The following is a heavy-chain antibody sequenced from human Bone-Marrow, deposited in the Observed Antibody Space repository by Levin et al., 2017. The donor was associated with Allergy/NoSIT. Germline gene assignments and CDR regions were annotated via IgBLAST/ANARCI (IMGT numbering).Heavy chain of an antibody. CDR3: ASATVEPSPFDS. CDR2: IYNSRNT. V-gene: IGHV4-31*03. D-gene: IGHD4-11*01. CDR1: GVSVSSPGYF. J-gene: IGHJ4*02. Sequence: PSETLSLTCTVSGVSVSSPGYFWTWIRQHPGKGLEWIGYIYNSRNTYYNPSLETGVSISVDTAKNQFSLKLTYLTAADTAVYYCASATVEPSPFDSWGQGTLVTVSS.